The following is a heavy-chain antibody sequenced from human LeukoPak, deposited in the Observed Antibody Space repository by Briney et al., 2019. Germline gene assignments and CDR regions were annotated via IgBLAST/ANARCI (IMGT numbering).Heavy chain of an antibody. CDR1: GFTFFTYA. V-gene: IGHV3-30-3*01. CDR3: AKDSPVLTY. Sequence: PGGSLRLSCAASGFTFFTYAMHWVRQAPGKGLEWVALISYDGSNQYYADSVRGRFTISRDNSRNTLYLQMNSLRAEDTAVYYCAKDSPVLTYWGQGTLVTVSS. J-gene: IGHJ4*02. CDR2: ISYDGSNQ.